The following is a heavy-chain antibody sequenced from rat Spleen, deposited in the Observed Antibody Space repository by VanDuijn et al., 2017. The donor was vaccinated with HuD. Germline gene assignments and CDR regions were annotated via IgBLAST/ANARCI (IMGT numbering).Heavy chain of an antibody. CDR1: GFSLISYA. CDR2: IWGDGST. V-gene: IGHV2-4*01. D-gene: IGHD1-10*01. CDR3: AREVNNLYYFDY. Sequence: QVQLKESGPGLVQPSQTLSLTCTVSGFSLISYAVNWVRQPPGKGLEWMGGIWGDGSTDYNSVLESRLTINRDTSKSQVFLKMNSLQTEDIATYYCAREVNNLYYFDYWGQGVMVTVSS. J-gene: IGHJ2*01.